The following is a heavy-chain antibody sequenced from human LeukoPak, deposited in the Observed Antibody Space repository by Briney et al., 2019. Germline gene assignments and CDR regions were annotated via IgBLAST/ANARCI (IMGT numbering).Heavy chain of an antibody. D-gene: IGHD7-27*01. CDR1: GASISSSTYY. Sequence: SETLSLTCTVSGASISSSTYYWSWIRQPPGKGLEWIGTAYYTGGTYYNPSLNRRVTISVDTSKNHSSLKLTSVTAADTAVYFCARVGHYSNWGTQWFDPWGRGTLVTVSS. V-gene: IGHV4-39*07. CDR3: ARVGHYSNWGTQWFDP. J-gene: IGHJ5*02. CDR2: AYYTGGT.